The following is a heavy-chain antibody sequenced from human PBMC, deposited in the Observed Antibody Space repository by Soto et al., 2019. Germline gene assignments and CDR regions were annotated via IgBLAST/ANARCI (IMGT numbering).Heavy chain of an antibody. Sequence: QVQLVESGGGVVQPGRSLRLSCAASGFTFSSYAMHWVRQAPGKGLEWVAVTSYDGSNKYYADSVKGRFTISRDNSKNTLYLQMNSLRADDTAVYYCAGDAGKDLNYFDYWGQGTLVTVSS. CDR3: AGDAGKDLNYFDY. CDR1: GFTFSSYA. D-gene: IGHD3-10*01. CDR2: TSYDGSNK. V-gene: IGHV3-30-3*01. J-gene: IGHJ4*02.